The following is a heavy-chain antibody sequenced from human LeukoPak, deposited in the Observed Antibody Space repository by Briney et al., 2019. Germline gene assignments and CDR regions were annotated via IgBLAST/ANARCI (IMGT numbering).Heavy chain of an antibody. J-gene: IGHJ4*02. Sequence: SETLSLTCTVSGDFITAYYWSWIRQSPGKGLEWIGYIYYTGSADYNPSLRGRVTISLDASNHQFSLRLTSLTAADTGVYYCASNTATVFDYWGQGTLVAVSS. CDR2: IYYTGSA. V-gene: IGHV4-59*01. D-gene: IGHD2-21*02. CDR3: ASNTATVFDY. CDR1: GDFITAYY.